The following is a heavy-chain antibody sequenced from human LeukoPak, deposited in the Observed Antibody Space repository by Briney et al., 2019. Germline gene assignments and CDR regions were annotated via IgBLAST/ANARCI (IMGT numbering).Heavy chain of an antibody. V-gene: IGHV1-69*05. CDR2: IIPIFGTA. CDR1: GGTFSSYA. CDR3: AETYYYDSSGYFGAFDI. D-gene: IGHD3-22*01. J-gene: IGHJ3*02. Sequence: SVKVSCKASGGTFSSYAISWVRLAPGQGLEWMGGIIPIFGTANYAQKFQGRVTITTDASTSTAYMELSSLRSEDTAVYYCAETYYYDSSGYFGAFDIWGQGTMVTVSS.